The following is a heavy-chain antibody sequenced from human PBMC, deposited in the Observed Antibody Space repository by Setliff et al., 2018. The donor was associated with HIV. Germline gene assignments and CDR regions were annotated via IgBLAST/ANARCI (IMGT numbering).Heavy chain of an antibody. Sequence: GSLRLSCAASGFTFSTYEMNWVRQAPGKGLEWVAYVSSGDSSIYYADSVKGRFTIYRDNTKNSLFLQMNSLRAEDTAVYYCARLSPPDDYGDLGGVDYWGQGTLVTVSS. V-gene: IGHV3-48*03. D-gene: IGHD4-17*01. CDR2: VSSGDSSI. CDR1: GFTFSTYE. J-gene: IGHJ4*02. CDR3: ARLSPPDDYGDLGGVDY.